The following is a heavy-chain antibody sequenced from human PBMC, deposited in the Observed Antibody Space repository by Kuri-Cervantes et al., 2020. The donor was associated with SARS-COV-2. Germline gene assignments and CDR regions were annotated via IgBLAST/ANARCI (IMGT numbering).Heavy chain of an antibody. Sequence: GASLKISCAASGFTFSSYAMHWVRQAPGKGLEWVAVISYDGSNKYYAESVKGRFTISRDNSKNTLYLQMNSLRAEDTAVYYCARDFAVGATTVGPWGQGTLVTVSS. CDR2: ISYDGSNK. D-gene: IGHD1-26*01. CDR3: ARDFAVGATTVGP. CDR1: GFTFSSYA. V-gene: IGHV3-30*04. J-gene: IGHJ5*02.